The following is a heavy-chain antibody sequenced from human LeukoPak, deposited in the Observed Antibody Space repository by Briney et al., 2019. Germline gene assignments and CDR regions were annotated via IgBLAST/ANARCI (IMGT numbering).Heavy chain of an antibody. CDR3: ARDHSTAWFDY. CDR2: INPNSSDT. Sequence: ASVKVSCKANGYTFTDYYMHWVRQAPGQGLEWMGWINPNSSDTKYALKFQGRVPMTRDTSISTAYMELSRLRSDDTAVYFCARDHSTAWFDYWGQGTLVTVSS. D-gene: IGHD4-17*01. CDR1: GYTFTDYY. V-gene: IGHV1-2*02. J-gene: IGHJ4*02.